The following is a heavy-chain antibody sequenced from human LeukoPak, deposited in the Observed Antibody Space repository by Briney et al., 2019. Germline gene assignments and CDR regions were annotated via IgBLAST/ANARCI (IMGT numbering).Heavy chain of an antibody. CDR2: MSYDGSNK. CDR3: ARGGPKGELLCYFDY. V-gene: IGHV3-30*03. Sequence: PGGSLRLSCAASGFTFSSYGMHWVRQAPGKGLEWVAVMSYDGSNKYYADSVKGRFTISRDNSKNTLYLQMNSLRAEDTAVYYCARGGPKGELLCYFDYWGQRTLVTVSS. J-gene: IGHJ4*02. D-gene: IGHD1-26*01. CDR1: GFTFSSYG.